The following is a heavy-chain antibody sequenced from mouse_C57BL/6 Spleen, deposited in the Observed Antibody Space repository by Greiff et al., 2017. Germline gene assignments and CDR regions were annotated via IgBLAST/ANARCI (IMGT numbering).Heavy chain of an antibody. D-gene: IGHD2-10*01. J-gene: IGHJ4*01. CDR2: IYPGDGDT. CDR3: ARSPYFYAMDY. V-gene: IGHV1-82*01. Sequence: LQESGPELVKPGASVKISCKASGYAFSSSWMNWVKQRPGKGLEWIGRIYPGDGDTNYNGKFKGKATLTADKSSSTAYMQLSSLTSEDSAVYCCARSPYFYAMDYWGQGTSVTVSS. CDR1: GYAFSSSW.